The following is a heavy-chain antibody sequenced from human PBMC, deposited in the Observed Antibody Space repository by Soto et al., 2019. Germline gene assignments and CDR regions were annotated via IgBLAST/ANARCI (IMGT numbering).Heavy chain of an antibody. V-gene: IGHV4-4*07. CDR1: GGSISSYY. CDR3: ARDWVVPAAIGGYNWFDP. D-gene: IGHD2-2*01. CDR2: VCTSGST. Sequence: TLSLTCTVSGGSISSYYWSWIRQPAGKGVEWIGRVCTSGSTNYTPSLKSRVTMSVDTSKNQFSLKLSSVTAAETAVYYCARDWVVPAAIGGYNWFDPWGQGTLVTLSS. J-gene: IGHJ5*02.